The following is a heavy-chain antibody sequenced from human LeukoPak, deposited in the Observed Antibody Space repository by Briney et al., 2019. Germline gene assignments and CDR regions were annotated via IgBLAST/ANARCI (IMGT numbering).Heavy chain of an antibody. J-gene: IGHJ5*02. CDR3: ARGRPFDP. CDR2: IYYSGST. V-gene: IGHV4-39*07. Sequence: PSDTLSLTCNVSGGSISSNSYYWGWMPHPPGKGLEWIGSIYYSGSTYYNPSLKSRVTISVDTSKNQFSLKLSSVTAADTAVYYCARGRPFDPWGQGTLVTVSS. CDR1: GGSISSNSYY.